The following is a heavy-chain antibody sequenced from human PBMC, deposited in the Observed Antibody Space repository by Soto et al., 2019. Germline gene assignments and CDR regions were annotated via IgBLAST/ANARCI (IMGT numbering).Heavy chain of an antibody. J-gene: IGHJ4*02. CDR2: IDGSGAIT. V-gene: IGHV3-23*01. CDR1: GFTFSSYA. D-gene: IGHD4-17*01. CDR3: EKSPTETTYAY. Sequence: GGSLRLSCEASGFTFSSYAMSWVRQAPGKGLEWVSVIDGSGAITFYADSVKGRFPISRDNSRDTLYLQMNSLRAEDTAVYYCEKSPTETTYAYWGQGTLVTVSS.